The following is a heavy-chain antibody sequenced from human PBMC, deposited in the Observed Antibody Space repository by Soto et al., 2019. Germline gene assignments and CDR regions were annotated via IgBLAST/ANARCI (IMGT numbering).Heavy chain of an antibody. CDR3: ARGPLRSPLFYDSSGYYRY. Sequence: SETLSLTCAVYGGSFSGYYWSWIRQPPGKGLEWIGEINHSGSTNYNPSLKSRVTISVDTSRNQFSLKLSSVTAADTAVYYCARGPLRSPLFYDSSGYYRYWGQGTLVTVSS. V-gene: IGHV4-34*01. J-gene: IGHJ4*02. D-gene: IGHD3-22*01. CDR1: GGSFSGYY. CDR2: INHSGST.